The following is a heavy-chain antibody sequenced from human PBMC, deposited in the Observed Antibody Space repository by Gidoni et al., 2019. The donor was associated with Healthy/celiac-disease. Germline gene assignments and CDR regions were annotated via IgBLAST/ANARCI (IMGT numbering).Heavy chain of an antibody. CDR3: ARNGRSGWSFGGAFDI. CDR1: GLTFSSYS. J-gene: IGHJ3*02. D-gene: IGHD6-19*01. V-gene: IGHV3-21*01. CDR2: ISSSSSYI. Sequence: EVQLVESGGGLVKPGGSVRLSCAASGLTFSSYSMNWVRQAPGKGLWWFSSISSSSSYIFYADSVNGRFTISRDNAKNSLYLQMNSLRAEDTAVYYCARNGRSGWSFGGAFDIWGQGTMVTVSS.